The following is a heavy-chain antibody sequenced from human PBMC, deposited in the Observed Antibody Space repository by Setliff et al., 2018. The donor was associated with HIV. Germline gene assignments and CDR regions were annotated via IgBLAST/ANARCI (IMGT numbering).Heavy chain of an antibody. CDR2: IYYSGST. CDR3: ARNSGSYWHDADFDY. CDR1: GGSISSHY. D-gene: IGHD1-26*01. J-gene: IGHJ4*02. V-gene: IGHV4-59*11. Sequence: SLTCTVSGGSISSHYWSWIRQPPGKGLEWIGSIYYSGSTNYNPSLKSRVTISVDTSKNQFSLKLSSVTAADTAVYYCARNSGSYWHDADFDYWGQGTLVTVSS.